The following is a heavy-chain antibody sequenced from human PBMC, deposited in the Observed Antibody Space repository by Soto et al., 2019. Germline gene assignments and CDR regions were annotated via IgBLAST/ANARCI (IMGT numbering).Heavy chain of an antibody. J-gene: IGHJ6*02. V-gene: IGHV3-23*01. CDR2: ISGSGGST. Sequence: EVQLLESGGGLVQPGGSLRLSCAASGLTFSSYAMSWVRQAPGTGLEWVSAISGSGGSTYYAASVKGRFTISSDDSKKTLYLQTNSLRAEDTAVYYCAKDVSIYSLYGMDVWGQGTTVTVSS. CDR3: AKDVSIYSLYGMDV. D-gene: IGHD2-15*01. CDR1: GLTFSSYA.